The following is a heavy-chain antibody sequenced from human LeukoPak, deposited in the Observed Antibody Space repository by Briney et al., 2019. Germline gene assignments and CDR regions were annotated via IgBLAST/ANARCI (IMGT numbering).Heavy chain of an antibody. CDR3: GGHFSPPYGDYGLDY. CDR2: IYTSETT. V-gene: IGHV4-4*07. Sequence: KPSETLSLTCTVSGGSISTYFWSWIRQPAGKGLEWIGRIYTSETTNYNPSLKSRVSMSVDTSKNQLSLNLTSVTAADTAVYYCGGHFSPPYGDYGLDYWGQGTLVTVSS. CDR1: GGSISTYF. D-gene: IGHD4-17*01. J-gene: IGHJ4*02.